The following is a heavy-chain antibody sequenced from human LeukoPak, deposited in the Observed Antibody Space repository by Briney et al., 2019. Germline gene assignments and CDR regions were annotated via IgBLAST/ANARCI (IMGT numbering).Heavy chain of an antibody. Sequence: SETLSLTRAVYGGSFSGYYWSWIRQPPGKGLEWIGEINHSGSTNYNPSLKSRVTISVDTSKNQFSLKLSSVTAADTAVYYCARGLRRIVVVVAATRFDPWGQGTLVTVSS. CDR2: INHSGST. D-gene: IGHD2-15*01. J-gene: IGHJ5*02. CDR1: GGSFSGYY. CDR3: ARGLRRIVVVVAATRFDP. V-gene: IGHV4-34*01.